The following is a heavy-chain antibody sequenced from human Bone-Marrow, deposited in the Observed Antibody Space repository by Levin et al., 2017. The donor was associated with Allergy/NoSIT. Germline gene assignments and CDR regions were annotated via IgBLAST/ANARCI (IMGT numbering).Heavy chain of an antibody. CDR3: ARGFNFGWDV. V-gene: IGHV3-74*01. CDR2: IGPDGGHT. D-gene: IGHD1-20*01. Sequence: LTGGSLRLSCAASGITFNNYWMHWVRQVPGKGLLWVSQIGPDGGHTGYADSVKGRFTISRDNAKNTLFLQMNSLRDDDTAVYFCARGFNFGWDVWGQGTPGIVSS. CDR1: GITFNNYW. J-gene: IGHJ6*02.